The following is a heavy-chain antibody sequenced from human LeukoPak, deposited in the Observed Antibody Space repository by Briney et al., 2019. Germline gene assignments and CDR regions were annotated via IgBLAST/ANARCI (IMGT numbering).Heavy chain of an antibody. Sequence: SSETLSLTCTASGGSISSGSYYWSWIRQLDGMRLECIGRIYTSGSTNYNPSLKSRVTISVDTSKNQFSLKLSSVTAADTAVYYCARGGDGYNKPFDYWGQGTLVTVSS. J-gene: IGHJ4*02. CDR2: IYTSGST. V-gene: IGHV4-61*02. D-gene: IGHD5-24*01. CDR3: ARGGDGYNKPFDY. CDR1: GGSISSGSYY.